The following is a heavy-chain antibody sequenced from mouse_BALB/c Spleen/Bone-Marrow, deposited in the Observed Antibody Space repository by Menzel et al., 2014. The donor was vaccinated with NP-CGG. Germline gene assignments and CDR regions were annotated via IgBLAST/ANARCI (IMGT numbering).Heavy chain of an antibody. J-gene: IGHJ4*01. CDR3: ARKDYFGYAAIDD. Sequence: EVQLQESGGGLVQPGGSRKLSCAASGFTFSSFGMHWVRQAPEKGLEWVAYISGGSSIIYYADTVKGRFTITRDNARITLFLQMTSLRSKDTAIYYWARKDYFGYAAIDDWGQGESVTVSS. CDR1: GFTFSSFG. V-gene: IGHV5-17*02. D-gene: IGHD2-2*01. CDR2: ISGGSSII.